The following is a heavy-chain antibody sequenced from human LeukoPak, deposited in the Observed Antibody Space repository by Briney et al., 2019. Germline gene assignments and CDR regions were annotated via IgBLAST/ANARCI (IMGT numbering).Heavy chain of an antibody. J-gene: IGHJ4*02. V-gene: IGHV3-30*02. Sequence: GGSLRLSCAASGFTFSSYSMNWVRQAPGKGLEWVAFIRYDGSNKYYADSVKGRFTISRDNSKNTLYLQMNSLRAEDTAVYYCAKGYCSGGSCYLAFVSDYWGQGTLVTVSS. D-gene: IGHD2-15*01. CDR1: GFTFSSYS. CDR3: AKGYCSGGSCYLAFVSDY. CDR2: IRYDGSNK.